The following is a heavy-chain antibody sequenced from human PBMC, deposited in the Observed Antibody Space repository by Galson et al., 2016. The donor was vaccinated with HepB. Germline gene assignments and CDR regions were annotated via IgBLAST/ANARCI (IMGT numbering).Heavy chain of an antibody. D-gene: IGHD3-22*01. CDR2: IKSDGSST. J-gene: IGHJ4*02. CDR3: ARGRTQYYDS. Sequence: SLRLSCAASGFTFSNYWMHWVRQAPGKGLVWVSRIKSDGSSTSYADSVKGRFTISRDNAKNTLYLQMNSQRAEDTAAYYCARGRTQYYDSWGQGTLVTVSS. CDR1: GFTFSNYW. V-gene: IGHV3-74*01.